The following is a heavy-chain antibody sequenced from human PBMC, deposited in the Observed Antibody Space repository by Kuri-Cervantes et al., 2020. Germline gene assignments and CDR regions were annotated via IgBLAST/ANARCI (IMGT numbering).Heavy chain of an antibody. D-gene: IGHD2-2*01. CDR2: INPSGGST. J-gene: IGHJ3*02. V-gene: IGHV1-46*01. Sequence: ASVKVSCKASGYTFTSYYMHWVRQAPGQGLEWMGIINPSGGSTSYAQKFQGRVTMTRDTSTSTVYMELSSLRSEDTAVYYCARVGSGIVVVPAAMPEGGAFDIWGQGTMVTVSS. CDR1: GYTFTSYY. CDR3: ARVGSGIVVVPAAMPEGGAFDI.